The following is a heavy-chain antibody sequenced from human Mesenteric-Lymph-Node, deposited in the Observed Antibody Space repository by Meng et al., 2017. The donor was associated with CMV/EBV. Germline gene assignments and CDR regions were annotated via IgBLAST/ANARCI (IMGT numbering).Heavy chain of an antibody. CDR3: ARDPVAAAGTSRFDY. D-gene: IGHD6-13*01. V-gene: IGHV3-11*01. CDR2: ISSSGSSI. Sequence: GGSLRLSCAASGFTFSDYYMTWIRQAPGKGLEWVSYISSSGSSIYYADSVKGRFAISRDNAKNSLYLQMNSLRAEDTAVYYCARDPVAAAGTSRFDYWGQGTLVTVSS. J-gene: IGHJ4*02. CDR1: GFTFSDYY.